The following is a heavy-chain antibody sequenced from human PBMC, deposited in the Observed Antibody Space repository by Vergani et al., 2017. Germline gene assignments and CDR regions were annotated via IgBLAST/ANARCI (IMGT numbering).Heavy chain of an antibody. D-gene: IGHD3-22*01. J-gene: IGHJ4*02. CDR1: GFTFSACP. CDR3: AGLSYDTTPYLQGGYDC. CDR2: ISARYPST. Sequence: EVQLLQSGGGVIQPGGSVRLSCAASGFTFSACPMTWVRQAPGKGLEWVSAISARYPSTYYADSVKGRFTISRDNSKTMLYLQMNSLRAEDTAVYYCAGLSYDTTPYLQGGYDCWGQGTLVSVSS. V-gene: IGHV3-23*01.